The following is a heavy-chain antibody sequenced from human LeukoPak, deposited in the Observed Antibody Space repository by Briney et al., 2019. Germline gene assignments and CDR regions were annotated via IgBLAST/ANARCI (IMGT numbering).Heavy chain of an antibody. CDR2: IYTSGST. CDR3: ARQSRFWSGYYSPSGQDWFDP. CDR1: GGSISSYY. Sequence: SETLSLTCTVSGGSISSYYWSWIRQPPGKGLEWIGYIYTSGSTNYNPSLKSRVTLSVDTSKNQFSLKLSSVAAADTAVYYCARQSRFWSGYYSPSGQDWFDPWGQGTLVTVSS. D-gene: IGHD3-3*01. J-gene: IGHJ5*02. V-gene: IGHV4-4*09.